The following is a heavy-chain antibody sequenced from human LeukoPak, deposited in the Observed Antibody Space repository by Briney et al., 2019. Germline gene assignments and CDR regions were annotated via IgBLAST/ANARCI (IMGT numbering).Heavy chain of an antibody. CDR2: IIPILGIA. CDR3: ARDFDIVVVVAAAGNAFDI. CDR1: GGTFSSYA. V-gene: IGHV1-69*04. Sequence: SVKVSCKASGGTFSSYAIGWVRQAPGQGLEWMGRIIPILGIANYAQKFQGRVTITADKSTSTAYMELSSLRSEDTAVYYCARDFDIVVVVAAAGNAFDIWGQGTMVTVSS. D-gene: IGHD2-15*01. J-gene: IGHJ3*02.